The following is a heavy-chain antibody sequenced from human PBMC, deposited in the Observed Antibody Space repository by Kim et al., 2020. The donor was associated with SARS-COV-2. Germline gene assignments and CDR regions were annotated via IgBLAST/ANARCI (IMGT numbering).Heavy chain of an antibody. J-gene: IGHJ4*02. CDR3: AKLYGSGKVTLRADFYFDY. V-gene: IGHV3-23*01. Sequence: GGSLRLSCAASGFTFSSYAMSWVRQAPGKGLEWVSAISGSGGSTYYADSVKGRFTISRDNSKNTLYLQMNSLRAEDTAVYYCAKLYGSGKVTLRADFYFDYWGQGTLVTVSS. CDR1: GFTFSSYA. CDR2: ISGSGGST. D-gene: IGHD3-10*01.